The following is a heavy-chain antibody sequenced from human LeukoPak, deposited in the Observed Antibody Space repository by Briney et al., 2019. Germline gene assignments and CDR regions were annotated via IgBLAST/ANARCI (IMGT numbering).Heavy chain of an antibody. D-gene: IGHD4-17*01. J-gene: IGHJ4*02. Sequence: GGSLRLSCSASGFTFSSYAMHWVRQAPGKRLEYVLAISSNGGSTYYADSVKGRFTISRDNSKNTLYLQMSSLRAEDTAVYYCVKATVTTTSYYFDYWGQGTLVTVSS. CDR1: GFTFSSYA. CDR2: ISSNGGST. V-gene: IGHV3-64D*06. CDR3: VKATVTTTSYYFDY.